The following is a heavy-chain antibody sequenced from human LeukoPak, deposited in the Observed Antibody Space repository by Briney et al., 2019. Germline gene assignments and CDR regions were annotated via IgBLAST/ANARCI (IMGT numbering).Heavy chain of an antibody. CDR3: ARGTSGSCSNRLGY. CDR2: IIPIFGTA. Sequence: SVKVSCKASGGTFSSCAISWVRQAPGQGLEWMGGIIPIFGTANYAQKFQGRVTITADESTSTAYMELSSLRSEDTAVYYCARGTSGSCSNRLGYWGQGTLVTVSS. J-gene: IGHJ4*02. D-gene: IGHD1-26*01. V-gene: IGHV1-69*13. CDR1: GGTFSSCA.